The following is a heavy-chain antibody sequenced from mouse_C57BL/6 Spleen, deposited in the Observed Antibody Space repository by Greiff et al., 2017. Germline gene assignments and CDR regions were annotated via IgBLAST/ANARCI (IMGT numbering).Heavy chain of an antibody. CDR3: ARSWGSSYGYFDV. CDR1: GYTFTSYW. D-gene: IGHD1-1*01. Sequence: QVQLQQSGAELVKPGASVKLSCKASGYTFTSYWMHWVKQRPGPGLEWIGMIHPNSGSTNSNEKFKSKATLTVDKSSSTAYMQLSSLTSEDSAVYYGARSWGSSYGYFDVWGTGTTVTVSS. J-gene: IGHJ1*03. CDR2: IHPNSGST. V-gene: IGHV1-64*01.